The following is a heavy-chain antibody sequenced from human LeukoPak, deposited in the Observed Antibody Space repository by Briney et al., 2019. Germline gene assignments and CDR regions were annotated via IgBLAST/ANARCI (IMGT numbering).Heavy chain of an antibody. Sequence: GGSLRLSCAASGFTFSSYAMSWVRQAPGKGLEWVSAISGSGGSTYYADSVKGRFTISRDNSKNTLYLQMNGLRAEDTAVYYCAKDRGRSGSPRPYYWGQGTLVTVSS. D-gene: IGHD1-26*01. CDR2: ISGSGGST. J-gene: IGHJ4*02. CDR1: GFTFSSYA. V-gene: IGHV3-23*01. CDR3: AKDRGRSGSPRPYY.